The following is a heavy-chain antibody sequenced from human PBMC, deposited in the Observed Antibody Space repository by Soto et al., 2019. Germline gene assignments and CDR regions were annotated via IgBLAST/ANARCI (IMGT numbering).Heavy chain of an antibody. CDR1: GFTFINYN. Sequence: GGSLRLSCAASGFTFINYNMNWVRQAPGKGLEWVSSISSSSSTIYYADSVKGRFTISRDNAKNSLYLQMNSLRDEDTAVYYCASRYYYDSSGYYYPYYYWGQGTLVTVSS. CDR2: ISSSSSTI. CDR3: ASRYYYDSSGYYYPYYY. J-gene: IGHJ4*02. V-gene: IGHV3-48*02. D-gene: IGHD3-22*01.